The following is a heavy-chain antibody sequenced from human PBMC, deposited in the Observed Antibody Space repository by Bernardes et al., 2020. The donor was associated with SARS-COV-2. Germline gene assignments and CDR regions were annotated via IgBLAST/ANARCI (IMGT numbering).Heavy chain of an antibody. CDR1: GYTFTDYY. CDR2: INPRGGST. CDR3: ARGWGIVVAYIFDY. V-gene: IGHV1-46*01. Sequence: ASVKVSCKASGYTFTDYYIHWVRQAPGQGLEWMGIINPRGGSTTYAQQFKGRVTMTRDTSTSTVYMELSSLRSEDTAVYYCARGWGIVVAYIFDYWGQGTLVTVSS. J-gene: IGHJ4*02. D-gene: IGHD3-22*01.